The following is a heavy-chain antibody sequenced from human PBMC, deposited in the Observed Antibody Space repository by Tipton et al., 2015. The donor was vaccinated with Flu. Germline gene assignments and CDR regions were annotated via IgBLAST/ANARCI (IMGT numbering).Heavy chain of an antibody. CDR3: ARRDYSNYVSDPKSWFDP. V-gene: IGHV4-38-2*01. J-gene: IGHJ5*02. D-gene: IGHD4-11*01. Sequence: TLSLTCAVSGESISSVYYWGWIRQFPGKGLEWIGTVSRTGSTLYKPSQKSGVTISIDTSKNQFSLKMKSVTATDMAVYYCARRDYSNYVSDPKSWFDPWGQGTLVAVSS. CDR1: GESISSVYY. CDR2: VSRTGST.